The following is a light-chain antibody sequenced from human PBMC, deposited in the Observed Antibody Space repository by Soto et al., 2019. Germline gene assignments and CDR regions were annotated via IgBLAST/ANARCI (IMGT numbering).Light chain of an antibody. CDR1: XXICAW. CDR3: QQYHIYSWT. V-gene: IGKV1-5*03. CDR2: KAS. Sequence: SPSTLSASVXXXXTITXXXXXXICAWLAWYQQKPGKAPKLLIYKASSLESGVPSRFSGGGSGTEFTLTISSLQPDDFATYYCQQYHIYSWTFGQGTKVEIK. J-gene: IGKJ1*01.